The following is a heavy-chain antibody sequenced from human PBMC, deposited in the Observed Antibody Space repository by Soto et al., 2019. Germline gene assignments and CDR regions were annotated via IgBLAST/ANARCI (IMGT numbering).Heavy chain of an antibody. V-gene: IGHV3-30-3*01. CDR2: ISYDGSNK. CDR3: ARALLGYYYDSSGYPVLGY. Sequence: LRLSCAASGFTFRSYAMHWVRQAPGKGLEWVAVISYDGSNKYYADSVKGRFTISRDNSKNTLYLQMNSLRAEDTAVYYCARALLGYYYDSSGYPVLGYWGQGTLVTVSS. J-gene: IGHJ4*02. D-gene: IGHD3-22*01. CDR1: GFTFRSYA.